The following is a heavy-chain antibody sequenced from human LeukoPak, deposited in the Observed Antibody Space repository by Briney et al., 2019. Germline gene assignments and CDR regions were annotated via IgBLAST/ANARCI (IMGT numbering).Heavy chain of an antibody. CDR1: GYTFTSYG. CDR3: ARLFPPSYSGGFRGMDV. CDR2: ISAYNGNT. D-gene: IGHD1-26*01. Sequence: ASVTVSCKASGYTFTSYGISWVRQAPGQGLEWMGWISAYNGNTNYAQKLQGRVTMTTDTSTSTAYMELRSLRSDDTAVYYCARLFPPSYSGGFRGMDVWGQGTTVSVSS. J-gene: IGHJ6*02. V-gene: IGHV1-18*01.